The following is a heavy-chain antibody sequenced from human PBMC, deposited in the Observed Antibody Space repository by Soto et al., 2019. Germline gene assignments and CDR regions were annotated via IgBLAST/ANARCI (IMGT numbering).Heavy chain of an antibody. Sequence: GCSLRLSCAASGVTFSSYGMHGVLKSPGKGLEWVAVISYDGSNKYYADSVKGRFTISRDNSKNTLYLQMNSLRAEDTAVYYCAKDQKQLVFWFDPWGQGTLVTVSS. CDR3: AKDQKQLVFWFDP. CDR2: ISYDGSNK. CDR1: GVTFSSYG. V-gene: IGHV3-30*18. D-gene: IGHD6-6*01. J-gene: IGHJ5*02.